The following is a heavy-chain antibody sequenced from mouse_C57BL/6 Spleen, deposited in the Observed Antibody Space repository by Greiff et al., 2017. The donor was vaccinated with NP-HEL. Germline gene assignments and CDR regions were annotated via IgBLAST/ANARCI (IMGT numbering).Heavy chain of an antibody. V-gene: IGHV1-64*01. Sequence: QVQLQQPGAELVKPGASVKLSCKASGYTFTSYWMHWVKQRPGQGLEWIGMIHPNSGSTNYNEKFKSKATLTVDKSSSTAYMQLSSLTSEDSAVYYCARSGDGYYQYFDVWGTGTTVTVSS. J-gene: IGHJ1*03. CDR3: ARSGDGYYQYFDV. CDR2: IHPNSGST. CDR1: GYTFTSYW. D-gene: IGHD2-3*01.